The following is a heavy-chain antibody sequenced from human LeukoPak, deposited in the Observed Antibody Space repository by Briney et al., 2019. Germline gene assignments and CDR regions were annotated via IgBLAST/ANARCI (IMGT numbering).Heavy chain of an antibody. CDR2: IHYDRNNK. J-gene: IGHJ4*02. CDR3: ASLDY. V-gene: IGHV3-30*02. CDR1: GFTLSNAW. Sequence: GGSLRLSCAASGFTLSNAWMNWVRQAPSKGLEWVAFIHYDRNNKFYADSVKGRFTISRDNSKNTLYLQMNSLRAEDTAVYYCASLDYWGQGTLVTVSS.